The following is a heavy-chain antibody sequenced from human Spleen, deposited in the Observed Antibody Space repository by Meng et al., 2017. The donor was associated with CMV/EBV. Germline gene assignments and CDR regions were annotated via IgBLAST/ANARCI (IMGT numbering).Heavy chain of an antibody. CDR3: ARGYGDDGLNYYYYGMDV. Sequence: GGSLRLSCAASGFTFSSYGMHWVRQAPGKGLEWVTYIRYDGSNKYYADSVKGRFTISRDNSKNTLYLQMNSLRAEDTAVYYCARGYGDDGLNYYYYGMDVWGQGTTVTVSS. J-gene: IGHJ6*02. CDR2: IRYDGSNK. D-gene: IGHD4-17*01. V-gene: IGHV3-30*02. CDR1: GFTFSSYG.